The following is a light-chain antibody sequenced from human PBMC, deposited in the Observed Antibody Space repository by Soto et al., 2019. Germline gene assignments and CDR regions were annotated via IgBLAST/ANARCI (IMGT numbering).Light chain of an antibody. CDR3: QSYDSSLSGVV. V-gene: IGLV1-40*01. J-gene: IGLJ2*01. Sequence: QSVLTQPPSVSGDPGQRVTISCTGSSSNIGAGYDVHWYQQLPGTAPKLLIYGNSNRPSGVPDRFSGPKSGTSASLAITGLQAEDEADYYCQSYDSSLSGVVFGGGTKLTVL. CDR2: GNS. CDR1: SSNIGAGYD.